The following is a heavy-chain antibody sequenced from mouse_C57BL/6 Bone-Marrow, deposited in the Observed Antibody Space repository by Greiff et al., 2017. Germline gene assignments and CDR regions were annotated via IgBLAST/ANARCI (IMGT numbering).Heavy chain of an antibody. J-gene: IGHJ1*03. Sequence: VQLKESVAELVRPGASVKLSCTASGFNIKNTYMHWVKQRPEQGLEWIGRIDPANGNTKYAPKFQGKATITADTSSNTAYLQLSSLTSEDTAIYYCAHYGSSWRIYWYFDVWGTGTTVTVSS. CDR1: GFNIKNTY. CDR2: IDPANGNT. CDR3: AHYGSSWRIYWYFDV. D-gene: IGHD1-1*01. V-gene: IGHV14-3*01.